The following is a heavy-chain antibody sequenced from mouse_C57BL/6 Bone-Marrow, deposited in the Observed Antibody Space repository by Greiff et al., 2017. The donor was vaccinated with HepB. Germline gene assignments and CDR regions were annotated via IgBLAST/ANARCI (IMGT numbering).Heavy chain of an antibody. Sequence: DVKLVESGGGLVQPGGSLSLSCAASGFTFTDYYMSWVRQPPGKALEWLGFIRNKANGYTTEYSASVKGRFTISRDNSQSILYLQMNALRAEDSATYYCARYSYAGMDYWGQGTSVTVSS. V-gene: IGHV7-3*01. J-gene: IGHJ4*01. CDR3: ARYSYAGMDY. CDR2: IRNKANGYTT. D-gene: IGHD1-1*01. CDR1: GFTFTDYY.